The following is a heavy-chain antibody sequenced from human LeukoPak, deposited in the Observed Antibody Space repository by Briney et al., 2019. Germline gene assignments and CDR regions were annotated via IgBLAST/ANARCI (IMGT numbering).Heavy chain of an antibody. Sequence: PGGSLRLSCAASGFTVSSNYMSWVRQAPGKGLEWVSVIYSGGSTYYADSVKGRFTISRDNSKNTLYLQMNSLRAEDTAVYYCAKDLNWNDVGYFDYWGQGTLVTVSS. V-gene: IGHV3-53*01. CDR2: IYSGGST. CDR3: AKDLNWNDVGYFDY. D-gene: IGHD1-20*01. J-gene: IGHJ4*02. CDR1: GFTVSSNY.